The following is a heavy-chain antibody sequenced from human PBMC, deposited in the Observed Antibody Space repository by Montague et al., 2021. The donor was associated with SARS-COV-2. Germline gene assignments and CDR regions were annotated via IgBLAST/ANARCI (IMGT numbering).Heavy chain of an antibody. D-gene: IGHD3-16*01. V-gene: IGHV4-38-2*02. CDR3: WGGESGPYYYSGMDV. CDR1: GYSISSGYY. CDR2: SYHSSGT. J-gene: IGHJ6*02. Sequence: SETLSLTCTVSGYSISSGYYWGWIRRPPGKGLEWFSRSYHSSGTYYNPSPMRRVTISVDTSKNQFSLKLSSVTAADTAVYYSWGGESGPYYYSGMDVWGQGTLVTVSS.